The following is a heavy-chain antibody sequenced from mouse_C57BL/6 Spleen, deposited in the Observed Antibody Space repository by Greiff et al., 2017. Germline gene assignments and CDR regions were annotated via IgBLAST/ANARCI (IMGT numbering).Heavy chain of an antibody. CDR1: AYTFTSSW. D-gene: IGHD2-5*01. V-gene: IGHV1-52*01. J-gene: IGHJ4*01. CDR3: ARVYSNYAMDY. CDR2: IAPSDSET. Sequence: QFQLQHLGAELLRLGSSVNLSCKAFAYTFTSSWLHWVKQSPIQGLEWIGNIAPSDSETHYNQKFKDKATLTVDKSSSTAYMQLSSLTSEDSAVYYCARVYSNYAMDYWGQGTSVTVSS.